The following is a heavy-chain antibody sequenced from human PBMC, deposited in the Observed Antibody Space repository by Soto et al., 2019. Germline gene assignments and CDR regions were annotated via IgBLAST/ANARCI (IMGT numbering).Heavy chain of an antibody. CDR1: GFTFSDQW. V-gene: IGHV3-7*01. J-gene: IGHJ4*02. CDR3: ARGPF. CDR2: INPDGSAK. Sequence: EVQMVASGGGVVQPGGSLRLSCAASGFTFSDQWMSWVRQAPGKGLEWVANINPDGSAKSHVDSVEGRFTISRDNAKNSLYLQKNTLRVEDTAVYYCARGPFWGQGTLVTVSS. D-gene: IGHD3-3*02.